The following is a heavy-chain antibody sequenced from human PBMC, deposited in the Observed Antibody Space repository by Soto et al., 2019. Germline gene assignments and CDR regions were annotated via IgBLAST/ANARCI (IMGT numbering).Heavy chain of an antibody. J-gene: IGHJ6*02. D-gene: IGHD3-10*01. CDR3: ARNMDYYYGPGSGNGHGF. Sequence: QVQLVQSGAEVKEPGDSVRVSCEASGYTFTAYYIHWVRQAPGQGLEWMGWINPKFGDTTYAPDYQGRVSMTRDMYISTVYMELSRLTSDDTAIYYCARNMDYYYGPGSGNGHGFWGQGTTVTVFS. V-gene: IGHV1-2*02. CDR2: INPKFGDT. CDR1: GYTFTAYY.